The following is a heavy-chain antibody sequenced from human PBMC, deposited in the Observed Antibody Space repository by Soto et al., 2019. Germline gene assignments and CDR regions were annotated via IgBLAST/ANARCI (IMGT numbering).Heavy chain of an antibody. Sequence: GGSLRLSCAASGFSFSDYHMDWVRQAPGKGLEWVGRTRNKDNSYTTDYAASVKGRFTISRDDSKNSLFLQMDSLKTEDTAVYYCARDLSASGSRGPNGYWGQGALVTVSS. CDR2: TRNKDNSYTT. CDR1: GFSFSDYH. J-gene: IGHJ4*02. V-gene: IGHV3-72*01. CDR3: ARDLSASGSRGPNGY. D-gene: IGHD3-10*01.